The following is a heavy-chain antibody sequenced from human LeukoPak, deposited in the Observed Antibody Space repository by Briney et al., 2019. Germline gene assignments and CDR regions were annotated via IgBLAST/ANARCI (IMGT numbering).Heavy chain of an antibody. CDR3: ARRYSSGWSY. J-gene: IGHJ4*02. CDR1: GGSFSGYY. Sequence: SETLSLTCAVYGGSFSGYYWSWIRQPPGKGLEWIGEINHRGSTNYNPSLKSRVTISVDTSKNQSSLKLSSVTAADTAVYYCARRYSSGWSYWGQGTVVTVSS. D-gene: IGHD6-19*01. CDR2: INHRGST. V-gene: IGHV4-34*01.